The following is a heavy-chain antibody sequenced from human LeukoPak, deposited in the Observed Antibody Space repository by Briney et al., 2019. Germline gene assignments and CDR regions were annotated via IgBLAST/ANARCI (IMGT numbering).Heavy chain of an antibody. V-gene: IGHV2-5*02. Sequence: SGPTLVKPTQTLTLTCTFSGFSLSTSGVGVGWIRQPPGKALEWLALIYWDDDKRYSPSLKSRLTITKDTSKNQVVLTMTNMDPVDTATYYCAHVDTAMVYWGFDYWGQGTLVTVSS. CDR2: IYWDDDK. J-gene: IGHJ4*02. CDR3: AHVDTAMVYWGFDY. D-gene: IGHD5-18*01. CDR1: GFSLSTSGVG.